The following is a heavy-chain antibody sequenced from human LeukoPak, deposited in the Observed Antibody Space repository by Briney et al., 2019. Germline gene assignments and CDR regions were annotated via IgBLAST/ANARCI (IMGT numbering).Heavy chain of an antibody. CDR3: ARAMEWELPMQPAFDY. D-gene: IGHD1-26*01. V-gene: IGHV1-2*02. J-gene: IGHJ4*02. Sequence: VASVKVSCKASGYTFTGYYMHWVRQAPGQGLEWMGWINPNSGGTNYAQKFQGRVTMTRDTSISTAYMELSRLRSDDTAVYYCARAMEWELPMQPAFDYWGQGTLVTVSS. CDR1: GYTFTGYY. CDR2: INPNSGGT.